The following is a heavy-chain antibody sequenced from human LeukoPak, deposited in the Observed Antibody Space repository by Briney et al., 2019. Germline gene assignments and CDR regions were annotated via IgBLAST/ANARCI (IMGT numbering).Heavy chain of an antibody. CDR2: IYTSGST. J-gene: IGHJ4*02. V-gene: IGHV4-4*07. Sequence: SETLSLTCTVSGGSISSYYWSWIRQPAGKGLEWIGRIYTSGSTNYNPSLKSRVTMSVDTSKNQFSLKLSSVTAADTAVYYCARMPFEYSSSSHFDYWGQGTLVTVSS. CDR1: GGSISSYY. CDR3: ARMPFEYSSSSHFDY. D-gene: IGHD6-6*01.